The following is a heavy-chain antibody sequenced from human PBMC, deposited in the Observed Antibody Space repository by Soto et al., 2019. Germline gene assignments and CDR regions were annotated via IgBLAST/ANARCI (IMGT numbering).Heavy chain of an antibody. Sequence: GGSLRLSCAASGFTFSSYGMHWVRQAPGKGLEWVAVIWYDGSNKYYADSVKGRFTISRDNSKNTLYLQMNSLRAEDTAVYYCAKEQGSGWYGFYYYYYGMDVWGQGTTVTVSS. D-gene: IGHD6-19*01. V-gene: IGHV3-30*02. CDR1: GFTFSSYG. CDR2: IWYDGSNK. J-gene: IGHJ6*02. CDR3: AKEQGSGWYGFYYYYYGMDV.